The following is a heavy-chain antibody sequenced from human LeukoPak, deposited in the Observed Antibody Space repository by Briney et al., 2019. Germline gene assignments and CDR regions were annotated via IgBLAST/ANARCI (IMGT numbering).Heavy chain of an antibody. CDR3: ARRAGDYSHPYDY. CDR2: ISSSGSTI. J-gene: IGHJ4*02. V-gene: IGHV3-11*01. D-gene: IGHD3-22*01. Sequence: GGSLRLSCAASGFTFSDYYMNWIRQAPGKGLEWVSYISSSGSTIYYADSVKGRFTISRDNAKNSLYLQMDSLRAEDTALYFCARRAGDYSHPYDYWGQGTLVTVSP. CDR1: GFTFSDYY.